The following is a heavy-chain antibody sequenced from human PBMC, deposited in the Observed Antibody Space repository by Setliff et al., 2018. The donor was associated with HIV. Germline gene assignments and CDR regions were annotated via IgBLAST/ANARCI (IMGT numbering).Heavy chain of an antibody. CDR3: ARDRGIAAALNY. CDR2: IYASGST. V-gene: IGHV4-4*07. CDR1: GDSISGYY. D-gene: IGHD6-13*01. Sequence: SETLSLTCTVSGDSISGYYWSWIRQPAGKGLEWIGRIYASGSTNYNPSLKSRVTMSVDTSKNQFSLKLSSVTAADTAVYYCARDRGIAAALNYWGQGTLVTVSS. J-gene: IGHJ4*02.